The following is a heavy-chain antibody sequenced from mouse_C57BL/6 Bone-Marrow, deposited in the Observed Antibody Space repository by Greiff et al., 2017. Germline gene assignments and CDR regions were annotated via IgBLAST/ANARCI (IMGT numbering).Heavy chain of an antibody. D-gene: IGHD1-1*01. J-gene: IGHJ3*01. CDR3: TRAHYYYGSGAY. CDR2: ISSGGDYI. Sequence: EVQLVESGEGLVKPGGSLKLSCAASGFTFSSYAMSWVRQTPEKRLEWVAYISSGGDYIYYADTVKGRFTISRDNARNTLYLQMSSLKSEDTAMYYCTRAHYYYGSGAYWGQGTLVTVSA. CDR1: GFTFSSYA. V-gene: IGHV5-9-1*02.